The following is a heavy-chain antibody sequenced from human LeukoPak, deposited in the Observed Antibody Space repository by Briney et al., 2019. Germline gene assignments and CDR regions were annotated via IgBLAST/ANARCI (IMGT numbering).Heavy chain of an antibody. J-gene: IGHJ4*02. Sequence: PGGSLRLSCAASGFTFSSYAMHWVRQAPGKGLEWVAVISYDGSNKYYADSVKGRFTISRDNPKNTLYLQMNSLRAEDTAVYYCAKANDYYDSSGVLDYWGQGTLVTVSS. CDR2: ISYDGSNK. V-gene: IGHV3-30-3*01. D-gene: IGHD3-22*01. CDR1: GFTFSSYA. CDR3: AKANDYYDSSGVLDY.